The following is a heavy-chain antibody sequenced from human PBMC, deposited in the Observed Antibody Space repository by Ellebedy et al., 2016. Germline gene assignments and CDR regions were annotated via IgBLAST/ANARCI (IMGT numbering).Heavy chain of an antibody. V-gene: IGHV3-11*03. CDR3: ARYRVDSSGYYPLAFDY. CDR2: ISSSSSYT. Sequence: GESLKISXAASGFTFSDYYMSWIRQAPGKGLEWVSYISSSSSYTNYADSVKGRFTISRDNAKNSLYLQMNSLRAEDTAVYYCARYRVDSSGYYPLAFDYWGQGTLVTVSS. J-gene: IGHJ4*02. D-gene: IGHD3-22*01. CDR1: GFTFSDYY.